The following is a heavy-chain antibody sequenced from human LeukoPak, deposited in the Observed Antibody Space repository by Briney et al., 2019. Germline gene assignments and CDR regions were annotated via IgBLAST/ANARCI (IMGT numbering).Heavy chain of an antibody. D-gene: IGHD2-2*01. J-gene: IGHJ4*02. CDR2: ISSSSSYI. CDR3: ASGGPYCSSTSCYYLGPIDY. V-gene: IGHV3-21*01. CDR1: GFTFSSYS. Sequence: GGSLRLSCAASGFTFSSYSMNWVRQAPGKGLEWVSSISSSSSYIYYADSVKGRFTISRDNAKNSLYLQMNSLRAEDTAVYYCASGGPYCSSTSCYYLGPIDYWGQGTLVTVSS.